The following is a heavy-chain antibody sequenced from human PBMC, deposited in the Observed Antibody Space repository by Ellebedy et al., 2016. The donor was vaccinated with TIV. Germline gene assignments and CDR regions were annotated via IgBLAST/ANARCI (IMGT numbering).Heavy chain of an antibody. CDR3: ARDDYGDRYGMDV. CDR2: VSGYNGNT. J-gene: IGHJ6*02. D-gene: IGHD4-17*01. CDR1: GYTFTSFG. Sequence: APVKVSCXASGYTFTSFGFSWVRQAPGQGLQWMGRVSGYNGNTNYAQKLQGRVTMTTDTSTSTAYMELRSLRSDDTAVYYCARDDYGDRYGMDVWGQGTTVTVSS. V-gene: IGHV1-18*01.